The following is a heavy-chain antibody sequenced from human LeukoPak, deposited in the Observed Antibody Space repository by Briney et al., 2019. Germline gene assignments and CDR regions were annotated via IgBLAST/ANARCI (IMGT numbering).Heavy chain of an antibody. V-gene: IGHV1-69*01. Sequence: ASVKVSCKASGGTFSSYAISWVRQAPGQGLEWMGGIIPIFGTANYAQKFQGRVTITADESTSTAYMELSSQRSEDTAVYYCARSYYGSGNVLGFDPWGQGTLVTVSS. CDR1: GGTFSSYA. CDR3: ARSYYGSGNVLGFDP. D-gene: IGHD3-10*01. CDR2: IIPIFGTA. J-gene: IGHJ5*02.